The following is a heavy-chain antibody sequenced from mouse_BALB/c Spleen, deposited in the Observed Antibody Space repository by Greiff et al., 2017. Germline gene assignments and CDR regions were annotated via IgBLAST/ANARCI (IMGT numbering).Heavy chain of an antibody. CDR3: KGVTTSFAY. J-gene: IGHJ3*01. Sequence: EVQLQQSGAELVRSGASVKLSCTASGFNIKDYYMHWVKQRPEQGLEWIGWIDPENGDTEYAPKFQGKATMTADTSSNTAYLQLSSLTSEDTAVYYCKGVTTSFAYWGQGTLVTVSA. V-gene: IGHV14-4*02. CDR1: GFNIKDYY. CDR2: IDPENGDT. D-gene: IGHD2-2*01.